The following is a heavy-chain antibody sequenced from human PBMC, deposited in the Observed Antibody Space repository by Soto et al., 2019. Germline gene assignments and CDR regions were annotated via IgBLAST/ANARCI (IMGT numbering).Heavy chain of an antibody. Sequence: GASVKVSCKASVYTFTSYDINWERQATGQGLEWMGWMNPNSGNTGYAQKFEGRVTMTRNTSISTAYMELSSLRSQDTAVCSCATGDYDFWRGSSYFAYWGQGTLGSAAS. V-gene: IGHV1-8*01. CDR2: MNPNSGNT. CDR1: VYTFTSYD. CDR3: ATGDYDFWRGSSYFAY. D-gene: IGHD3-3*01. J-gene: IGHJ4*02.